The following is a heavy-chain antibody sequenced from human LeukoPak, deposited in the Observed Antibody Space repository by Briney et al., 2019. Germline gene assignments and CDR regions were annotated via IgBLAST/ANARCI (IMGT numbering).Heavy chain of an antibody. CDR3: AKYGYDRSGQYFDY. V-gene: IGHV3-23*01. D-gene: IGHD3-22*01. CDR2: ISQGGEAT. CDR1: RFTSSSFA. J-gene: IGHJ4*02. Sequence: GGSLRLSCAAARFTSSSFAMSWVCQAPGKGPEWVSVISQGGEATYYADSVKGRFTISRDNSKNTLYLQMNSLRAEDTAVYYCAKYGYDRSGQYFDYWGQGTLVTVSS.